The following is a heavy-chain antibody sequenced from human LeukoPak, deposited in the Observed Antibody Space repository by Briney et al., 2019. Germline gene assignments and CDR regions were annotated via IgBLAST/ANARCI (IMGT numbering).Heavy chain of an antibody. V-gene: IGHV3-11*04. D-gene: IGHD1-26*01. CDR3: ARFPSGSYYYYYYYYYMDV. Sequence: GGSLGLSCAASGFTFSDYYMSWIRQAPGKGLEWVSYISSSGSTIYYADSVKGRFTISRDNAKNSLYLQMNSLRAEDTAVYYCARFPSGSYYYYYYYYYMDVWGKGTTVTVSS. J-gene: IGHJ6*03. CDR2: ISSSGSTI. CDR1: GFTFSDYY.